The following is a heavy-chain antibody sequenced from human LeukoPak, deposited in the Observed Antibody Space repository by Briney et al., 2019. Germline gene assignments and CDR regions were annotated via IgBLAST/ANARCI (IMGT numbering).Heavy chain of an antibody. CDR3: ARARWTSTVTTYYLDF. CDR2: INAGNGKT. J-gene: IGHJ4*02. V-gene: IGHV1-3*01. D-gene: IGHD4-17*01. CDR1: GYIFTDYA. Sequence: ASVKVSCKASGYIFTDYAIQWVRQAPGQGLEWMGWINAGNGKTKYSQKFQGGVTITRDTSASTAYMELSGLRSDDTAVYYCARARWTSTVTTYYLDFWGQGTLVTVSS.